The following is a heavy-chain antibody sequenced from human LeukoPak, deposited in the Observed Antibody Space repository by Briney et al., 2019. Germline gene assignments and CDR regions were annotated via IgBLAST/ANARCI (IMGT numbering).Heavy chain of an antibody. CDR3: ARVGDYVGTFDI. V-gene: IGHV1-2*02. Sequence: GASVKVSCKASGYTFTGYYMHWVRQAPGQGLERMGWINPNSGGTNYAQNFQGRVTMTRDTSISTAYMELSSLRSDDTAVYYCARVGDYVGTFDIWGQGTMVTGFS. D-gene: IGHD4-17*01. CDR1: GYTFTGYY. CDR2: INPNSGGT. J-gene: IGHJ3*02.